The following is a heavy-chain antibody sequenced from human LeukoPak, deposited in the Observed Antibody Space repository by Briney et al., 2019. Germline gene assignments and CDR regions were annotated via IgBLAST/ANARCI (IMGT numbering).Heavy chain of an antibody. CDR3: LGGPRNDP. J-gene: IGHJ5*02. CDR2: VHPNSGNT. Sequence: ASVKVSCKTSGYTFATYEINWVRQAAGQGLEWMGWVHPNSGNTDYAQKFQGRVTMTRNTSISTAYMELSSLRSEDTAVYYCLGGPRNDPWGQGTLVTVSS. D-gene: IGHD1-14*01. CDR1: GYTFATYE. V-gene: IGHV1-8*01.